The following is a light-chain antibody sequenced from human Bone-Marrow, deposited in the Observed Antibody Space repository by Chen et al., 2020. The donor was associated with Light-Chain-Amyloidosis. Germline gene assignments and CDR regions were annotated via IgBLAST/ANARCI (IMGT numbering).Light chain of an antibody. CDR1: NIGSTS. Sequence: SYVLTQPSSVSVAPGQTATIDCGGNNIGSTSVHWYQQTPGQAPLLVVYDDSDRPSGIPERLSGSNSGNAATLTISRVEAGEEDDYYCQVWDRSSDRPVFGGGTKLTVL. V-gene: IGLV3-21*02. J-gene: IGLJ3*02. CDR2: DDS. CDR3: QVWDRSSDRPV.